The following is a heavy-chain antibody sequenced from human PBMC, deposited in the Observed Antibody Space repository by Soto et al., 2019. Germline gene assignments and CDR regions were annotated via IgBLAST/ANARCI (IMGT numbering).Heavy chain of an antibody. CDR3: ARDQYYDFWSGDGEVDIYYYYMDV. V-gene: IGHV1-18*01. CDR2: ISAYNGNT. J-gene: IGHJ6*03. D-gene: IGHD3-3*01. CDR1: GYTFTSYG. Sequence: ASVKVSCKASGYTFTSYGISWVRQAPGQGLEWMGWISAYNGNTNYAQKLQGRVTMTTDTSTSTAYMELRSLRSEDTAVYYCARDQYYDFWSGDGEVDIYYYYMDVWGKGTTVTVSS.